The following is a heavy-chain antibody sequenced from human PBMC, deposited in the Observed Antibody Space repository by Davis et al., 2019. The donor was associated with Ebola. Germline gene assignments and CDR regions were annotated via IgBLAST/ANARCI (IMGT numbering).Heavy chain of an antibody. V-gene: IGHV1-69*04. D-gene: IGHD2-15*01. Sequence: SVKVSCKASGGTFSSYAISWVRQAPGQGLEWMGRIIPILGIANYAQKFQGRVTITADKSTSTAYMELSSLRSEDTAVYYCARGPACSGGSCYFDYWGQGTLVTVSS. J-gene: IGHJ4*02. CDR3: ARGPACSGGSCYFDY. CDR1: GGTFSSYA. CDR2: IIPILGIA.